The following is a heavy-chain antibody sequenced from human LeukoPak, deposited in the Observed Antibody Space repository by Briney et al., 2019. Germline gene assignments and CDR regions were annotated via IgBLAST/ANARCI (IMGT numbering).Heavy chain of an antibody. Sequence: PGGSLRLSCAASGFTFSNYAMHWVRQAPGKGLEWVAFIRYDGSNKYYADSVKGRFTISRDNSKNTLYLQMNSLRAEDTAVYYCAKRKGGGVGATYYYYMDVWGKGTTVTVSS. D-gene: IGHD1-26*01. CDR1: GFTFSNYA. V-gene: IGHV3-30*02. J-gene: IGHJ6*03. CDR3: AKRKGGGVGATYYYYMDV. CDR2: IRYDGSNK.